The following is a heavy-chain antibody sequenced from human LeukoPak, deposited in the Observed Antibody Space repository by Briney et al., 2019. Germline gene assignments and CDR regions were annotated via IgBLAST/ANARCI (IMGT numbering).Heavy chain of an antibody. CDR1: GFTFSSYS. D-gene: IGHD3-3*01. J-gene: IGHJ5*02. CDR3: ARAYYDFWSGRRNNWFDP. V-gene: IGHV3-21*01. CDR2: ISSSSYI. Sequence: PGGSLRLSCAASGFTFSSYSMNWVRQAPGKGLEWVSSISSSSYIYYADSVKGRFTISRDNAKNSLYLQMNSLRAEDTAVYYCARAYYDFWSGRRNNWFDPWGQGTLVTVSS.